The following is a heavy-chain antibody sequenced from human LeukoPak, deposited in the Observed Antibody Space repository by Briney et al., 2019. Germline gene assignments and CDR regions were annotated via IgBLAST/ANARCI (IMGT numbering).Heavy chain of an antibody. CDR1: GGSISSGGYY. D-gene: IGHD3-22*01. CDR2: IYYSGST. V-gene: IGHV4-31*03. Sequence: SETLSLTCTVSGGSISSGGYYWSWIRQHPGKGLEWIGYIYYSGSTYYNPSLKSRVTISVDTSKNQFSLKLTSVTAADTAVYYCAREPYYYDSSPDWFDPWGQGTLVTVSS. CDR3: AREPYYYDSSPDWFDP. J-gene: IGHJ5*02.